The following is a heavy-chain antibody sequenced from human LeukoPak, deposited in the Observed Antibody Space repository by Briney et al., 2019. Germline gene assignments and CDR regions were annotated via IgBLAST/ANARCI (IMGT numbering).Heavy chain of an antibody. Sequence: GASVKVSCKASGGTFSSYAISWVRQAPGQGLEWMGGIIPFFGTANYAQKFQGRVTITADESTSTAYMGLSSLRSEDTAVYYCATFGHDYVWGSYRNYYFDYWGQGTLVTVSS. CDR2: IIPFFGTA. CDR3: ATFGHDYVWGSYRNYYFDY. J-gene: IGHJ4*02. D-gene: IGHD3-16*02. V-gene: IGHV1-69*13. CDR1: GGTFSSYA.